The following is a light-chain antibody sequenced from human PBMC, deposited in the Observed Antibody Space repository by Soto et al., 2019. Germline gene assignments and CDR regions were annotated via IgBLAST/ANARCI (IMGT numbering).Light chain of an antibody. J-gene: IGKJ1*01. Sequence: DIQMTQSPSTLSGSVGDRVTVTCRASQGISNYLAWYQQKPGKVPKLLIYAASTLQSGVPSRFSGSGSGTDFTLTISSLQLEDVATYYCQKYNSAPWTFGQGTKVDTK. CDR2: AAS. CDR1: QGISNY. CDR3: QKYNSAPWT. V-gene: IGKV1-27*01.